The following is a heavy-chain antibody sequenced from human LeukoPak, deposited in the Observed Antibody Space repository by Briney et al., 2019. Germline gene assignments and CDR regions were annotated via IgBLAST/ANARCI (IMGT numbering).Heavy chain of an antibody. Sequence: ASVKVSCKASGYTFTGYYMHWVRQAPGQGLEWMGWINPNSGGTNYAQKFQGRVTMTRDTSISTAYMELSRLRSDDTAVYYCARAPPDTAKPDYWGQGTLVTVSS. V-gene: IGHV1-2*02. D-gene: IGHD5-18*01. CDR1: GYTFTGYY. J-gene: IGHJ4*02. CDR3: ARAPPDTAKPDY. CDR2: INPNSGGT.